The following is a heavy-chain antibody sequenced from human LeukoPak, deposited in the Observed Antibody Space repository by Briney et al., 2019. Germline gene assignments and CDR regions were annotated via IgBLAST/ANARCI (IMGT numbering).Heavy chain of an antibody. J-gene: IGHJ4*02. CDR3: ATVAVIRGVTYFDY. V-gene: IGHV4-59*01. D-gene: IGHD3-10*01. Sequence: PSETLSLTCTVSGGPISSYYWSWIRQPPGKGLDWIAYLFYSGSTDYNPSLESRVTISVDTSKNQFSLKLRSVTAADTAVYYCATVAVIRGVTYFDYWGQGTLVTVSS. CDR1: GGPISSYY. CDR2: LFYSGST.